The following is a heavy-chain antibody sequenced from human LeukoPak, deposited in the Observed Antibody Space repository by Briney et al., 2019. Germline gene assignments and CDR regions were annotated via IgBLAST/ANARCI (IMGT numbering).Heavy chain of an antibody. CDR3: ARHQGVGWFDP. CDR2: INQSRGA. CDR1: GGSFSGFF. J-gene: IGHJ5*02. Sequence: SETLSLTCAVQGGSFSGFFWTWMRQPPGKGPEWIGEINQSRGANYNPSLKSRATISKDPSKNQFSLKLSSVTAADTAVYYCARHQGVGWFDPWGQGTLVTVSS. D-gene: IGHD3-10*01. V-gene: IGHV4-34*01.